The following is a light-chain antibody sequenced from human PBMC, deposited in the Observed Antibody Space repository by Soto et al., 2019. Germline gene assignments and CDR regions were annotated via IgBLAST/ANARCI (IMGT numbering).Light chain of an antibody. CDR2: AAS. Sequence: DIQMTQSPSSLSASVGDRVTITCRASQTISSWLAWYQQKPGKVPKLLIYAASTLQSGVPSRFSGSGFGTEFTLTISSLQPEDFATYFCQQLNTYPAIAFGQGRRLEI. CDR3: QQLNTYPAIA. J-gene: IGKJ5*01. V-gene: IGKV1-9*01. CDR1: QTISSW.